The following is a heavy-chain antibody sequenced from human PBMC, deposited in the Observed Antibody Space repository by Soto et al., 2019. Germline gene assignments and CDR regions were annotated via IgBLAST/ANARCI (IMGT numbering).Heavy chain of an antibody. V-gene: IGHV3-21*06. CDR2: ISSTTNYI. CDR1: GFTLSGSV. CDR3: ARESEDLTSNFDY. Sequence: GGSQRLSCAASGFTLSGSVIYWVRQAPGKGLEWVSSISSTTNYIYYGDSMKGRFTISRDNAKNSLYLEMNSLRAEDTAVYYCARESEDLTSNFDYWGQGTLVTVSS. J-gene: IGHJ4*02.